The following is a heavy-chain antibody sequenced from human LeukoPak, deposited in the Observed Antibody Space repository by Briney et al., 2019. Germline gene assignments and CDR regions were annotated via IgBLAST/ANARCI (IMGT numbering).Heavy chain of an antibody. CDR1: GGSISSYY. CDR3: ARGTQSRVDY. D-gene: IGHD1-1*01. Sequence: SSETLSLTCTVSGGSISSYYRSWIRQPPGKGLEWIGYIYYSGSTNYNPSLKSRVTISVDTSKNQFSLKLSSVTAADTAVYYCARGTQSRVDYWGQGTLVTVSS. J-gene: IGHJ4*02. V-gene: IGHV4-59*01. CDR2: IYYSGST.